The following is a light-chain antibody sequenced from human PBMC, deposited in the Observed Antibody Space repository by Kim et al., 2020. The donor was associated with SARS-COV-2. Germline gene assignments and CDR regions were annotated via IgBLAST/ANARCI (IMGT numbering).Light chain of an antibody. V-gene: IGKV1-12*01. CDR3: QQAKTFPIT. CDR2: TSS. Sequence: DIQMTQSPSSVSASVGDRVTFTCRASQTISSWLAWYQQRPGEGPKLLIYTSSNLHTGVPSRFSGSRSGTSFTLTISSLQPGDFATYVCQQAKTFPITFCPGTQREIK. J-gene: IGKJ5*01. CDR1: QTISSW.